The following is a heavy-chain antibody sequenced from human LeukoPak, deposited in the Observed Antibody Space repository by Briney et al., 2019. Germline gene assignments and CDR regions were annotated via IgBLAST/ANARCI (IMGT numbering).Heavy chain of an antibody. CDR2: INHSGTT. J-gene: IGHJ4*02. D-gene: IGHD5-18*01. CDR1: GESFSDHY. V-gene: IGHV4-34*01. CDR3: ARKASHYSYGLRAIDY. Sequence: PSETLSLICAVYGESFSDHYWNWIRQPSGKGLEWIGEINHSGTTNYNASLKSRVTISVDTSKNHFSLKLNSMTAADTAVYYCARKASHYSYGLRAIDYWGQGNLVTVSS.